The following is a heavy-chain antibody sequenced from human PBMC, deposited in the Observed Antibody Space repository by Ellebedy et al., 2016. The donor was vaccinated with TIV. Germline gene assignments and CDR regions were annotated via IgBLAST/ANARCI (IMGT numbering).Heavy chain of an antibody. V-gene: IGHV3-7*01. Sequence: GGSLRLSCAASGFSFRSYWMSWVRQAPGKGLEWVANINQDESQKYYVDSVKGRFTISRDSAKNSLYLQMSSLRVEDTALYYCATDGSYGDYLFPQHAFVFWGQGTLVTVSS. CDR1: GFSFRSYW. J-gene: IGHJ3*01. D-gene: IGHD4-17*01. CDR3: ATDGSYGDYLFPQHAFVF. CDR2: INQDESQK.